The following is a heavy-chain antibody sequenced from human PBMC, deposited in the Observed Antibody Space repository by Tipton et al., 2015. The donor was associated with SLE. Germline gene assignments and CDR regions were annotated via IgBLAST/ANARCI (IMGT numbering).Heavy chain of an antibody. CDR3: ARRSRTYGLDAFDI. D-gene: IGHD6-13*01. Sequence: LRLSCAASGLTFSSYAMSWVRQAPGKGLEWIGYIYYSGGTNYNPSLKSRVTISVDTSKKQFSLKLSSVTAADTAVYYCARRSRTYGLDAFDIWGQGTMVTVSS. V-gene: IGHV4-59*01. CDR1: GLTFSSYA. J-gene: IGHJ3*02. CDR2: IYYSGGT.